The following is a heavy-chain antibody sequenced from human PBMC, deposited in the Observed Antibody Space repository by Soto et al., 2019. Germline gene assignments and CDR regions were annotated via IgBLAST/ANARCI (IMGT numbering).Heavy chain of an antibody. D-gene: IGHD3-22*01. Sequence: SVKVSCKASGFTFTSSAMQWVRQARGQRLEWIRWIVVGSGKTNYAQKIQEKVTITRDMSTSTAYMELSSLRSEDTAVYYCAAALSYYYDSSGYYPWGQGTLVTVSS. CDR2: IVVGSGKT. CDR3: AAALSYYYDSSGYYP. V-gene: IGHV1-58*02. CDR1: GFTFTSSA. J-gene: IGHJ4*02.